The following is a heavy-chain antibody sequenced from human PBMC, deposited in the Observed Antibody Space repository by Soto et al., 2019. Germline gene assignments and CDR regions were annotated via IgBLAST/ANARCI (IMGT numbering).Heavy chain of an antibody. CDR3: ARDRITIFGEQADAFDL. CDR1: GYTFTSYG. V-gene: IGHV1-18*01. Sequence: ASVKVSCKASGYTFTSYGISWVRQAPGQGLEWMGWISAYNGNTNFAQKLQDRVTMTTDTSTSTAYMELRSLRSDDTAVYYCARDRITIFGEQADAFDLWGQGTLVTVSS. J-gene: IGHJ3*01. D-gene: IGHD3-3*01. CDR2: ISAYNGNT.